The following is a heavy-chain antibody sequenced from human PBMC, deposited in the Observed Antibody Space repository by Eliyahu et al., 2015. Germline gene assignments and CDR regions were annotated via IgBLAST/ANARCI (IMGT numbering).Heavy chain of an antibody. V-gene: IGHV3-74*01. CDR2: IDSDGSPT. D-gene: IGHD4-17*01. Sequence: EVHLVESGGGLVQPGGSXRLSCAASGFTFSGFWMXWXXQAPGKGVVWGSRIDSDGSPTNYADSVKGXFTISRNNARNVLYLQMNSLRVEDTAVYFCVKGGKGHGDWVDWGQGILVTVSS. CDR3: VKGGKGHGDWVD. J-gene: IGHJ4*02. CDR1: GFTFSGFW.